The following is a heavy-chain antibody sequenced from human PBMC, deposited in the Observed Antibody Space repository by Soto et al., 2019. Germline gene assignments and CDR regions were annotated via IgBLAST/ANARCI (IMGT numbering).Heavy chain of an antibody. D-gene: IGHD3-22*01. Sequence: ASVKVSCKASGYTFRDYDINCVRQASGQGLEWMGWMNPNSGNTAYAQKFQGRVTMTGDTTINTAYMELSYLTSADTAVYYCTRRARIGKQLWLPFDSWAQGTLVTLSS. CDR1: GYTFRDYD. CDR3: TRRARIGKQLWLPFDS. J-gene: IGHJ4*02. CDR2: MNPNSGNT. V-gene: IGHV1-8*01.